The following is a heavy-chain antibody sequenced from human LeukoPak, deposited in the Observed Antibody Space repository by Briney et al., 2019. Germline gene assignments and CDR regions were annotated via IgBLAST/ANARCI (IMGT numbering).Heavy chain of an antibody. Sequence: SETLSLTCTVSGGSISSSSYYWGWIRQPPGKGLEWIGSIYYSGSTYYNPSLKSRVTISVDTSKNQFSLKLSSVTAADTAVYYCARRTEWLRLLSFDYWGQGTLVTVSS. J-gene: IGHJ4*02. D-gene: IGHD5-12*01. CDR1: GGSISSSSYY. CDR3: ARRTEWLRLLSFDY. V-gene: IGHV4-39*01. CDR2: IYYSGST.